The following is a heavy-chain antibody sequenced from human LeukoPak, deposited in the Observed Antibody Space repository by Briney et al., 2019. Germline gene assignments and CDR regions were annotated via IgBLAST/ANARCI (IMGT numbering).Heavy chain of an antibody. CDR2: IRYDGSNK. J-gene: IGHJ5*02. CDR3: ARTVYDFWSGYSPIEP. CDR1: GFTFSNYG. Sequence: GGSLRLSCAASGFTFSNYGMSWVRQAPGKGPEWVAFIRYDGSNKYYADSVKGRFTISRDNSKNTLYLQMNSLRPENTAVYYCARTVYDFWSGYSPIEPWGQGTLVTVSS. D-gene: IGHD3-3*01. V-gene: IGHV3-30*02.